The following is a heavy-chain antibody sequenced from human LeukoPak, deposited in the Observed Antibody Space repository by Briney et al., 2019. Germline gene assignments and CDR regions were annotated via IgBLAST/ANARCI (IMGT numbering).Heavy chain of an antibody. D-gene: IGHD3-3*01. Sequence: SETLSLTCTVSGGSISSGSYYWSWIRQPAGKGLEWIGRIYTSGSTNYNPSLKSRFTISVDTSKNQFSLKLSSVTAADTAVYYCASGYDFWSGYYFDYGGQGTLVTVS. CDR1: GGSISSGSYY. CDR2: IYTSGST. V-gene: IGHV4-61*02. CDR3: ASGYDFWSGYYFDY. J-gene: IGHJ4*02.